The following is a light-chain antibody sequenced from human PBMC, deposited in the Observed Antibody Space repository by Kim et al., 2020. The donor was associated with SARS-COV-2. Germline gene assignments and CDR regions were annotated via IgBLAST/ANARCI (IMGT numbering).Light chain of an antibody. Sequence: DIQMTQSPSTLTASVGDRVTITCRASHSISNWLAWYQQKPGNAPRLLIYMASNLETGVPSRFSGSGSGTEFTLTIGSLQPDDFATYYCQHYSGYPLTFGGGTKVDIK. V-gene: IGKV1-5*03. CDR2: MAS. CDR3: QHYSGYPLT. CDR1: HSISNW. J-gene: IGKJ4*01.